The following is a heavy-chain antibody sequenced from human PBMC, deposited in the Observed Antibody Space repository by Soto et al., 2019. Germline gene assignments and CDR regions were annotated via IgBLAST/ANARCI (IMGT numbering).Heavy chain of an antibody. CDR1: GFTFSNAW. CDR3: TTDRTGWSFPSPWSVPDY. Sequence: GGSLRLSCAASGFTFSNAWMSWVRQAPGKGLEWVGRIKSKIDGGTTDYAAPVKGRFTISRDDSKNTLYLQMNSLKTEDTAVYYCTTDRTGWSFPSPWSVPDYWGQGTLVTVSS. V-gene: IGHV3-15*01. D-gene: IGHD3-3*01. CDR2: IKSKIDGGTT. J-gene: IGHJ4*02.